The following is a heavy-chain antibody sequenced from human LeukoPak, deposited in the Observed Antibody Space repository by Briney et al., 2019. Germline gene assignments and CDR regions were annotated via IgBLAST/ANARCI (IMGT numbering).Heavy chain of an antibody. J-gene: IGHJ4*02. CDR1: GGSISSYY. CDR2: IYYSGST. D-gene: IGHD3-3*01. CDR3: ARTRFLEWLPLDY. Sequence: PSETLSLTCTVSGGSISSYYWSWIRQPPWKGLEWIGYIYYSGSTNYNPSLKSRVTISVDTSKNQFSLKLSSVTAADTAVYYCARTRFLEWLPLDYWGQGTLVTVSS. V-gene: IGHV4-59*01.